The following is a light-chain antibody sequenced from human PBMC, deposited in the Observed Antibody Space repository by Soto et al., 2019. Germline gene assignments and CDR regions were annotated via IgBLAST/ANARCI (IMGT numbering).Light chain of an antibody. CDR1: SSDVGDYNF. V-gene: IGLV2-14*01. Sequence: QSVLTQPASVSGSPGQSITISSTGTSSDVGDYNFVTWYQQHPGKAPKFMIYNVTDRPSGISNRFSGSESGNTASLNISGLRPEDEADYYCISYSSTSPHVVFGGGTKLTVL. CDR3: ISYSSTSPHVV. J-gene: IGLJ2*01. CDR2: NVT.